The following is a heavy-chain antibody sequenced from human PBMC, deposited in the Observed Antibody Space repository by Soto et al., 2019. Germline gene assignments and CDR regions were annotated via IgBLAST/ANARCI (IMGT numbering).Heavy chain of an antibody. V-gene: IGHV4-31*02. CDR3: ARTKCSGGSCYSWSLDY. CDR1: GGSITTGVYY. J-gene: IGHJ4*02. D-gene: IGHD2-15*01. Sequence: SETLSLTCTVSGGSITTGVYYWSWIRHLPGKGLEWIGHRYYSESTYYNPSLKSRVSISLDTSKNQFSLKLGFVTAADTAMYYCARTKCSGGSCYSWSLDYWGQGTPVTVSS. CDR2: RYYSEST.